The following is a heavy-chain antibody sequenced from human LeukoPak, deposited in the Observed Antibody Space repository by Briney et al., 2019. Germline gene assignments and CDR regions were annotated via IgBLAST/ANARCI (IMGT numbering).Heavy chain of an antibody. CDR3: ARETDGSGRPYYYYGMDV. Sequence: PGGSLRLSCAASGFTVSSNYMSWVRQAPGKGLEWVSVIYSGGSTYYADSAKGRFTISRGNSKNTLYLQMNSLRAEDTAVYYCARETDGSGRPYYYYGMDVWGKGTTVTVSS. CDR1: GFTVSSNY. J-gene: IGHJ6*04. V-gene: IGHV3-53*01. CDR2: IYSGGST. D-gene: IGHD3-10*01.